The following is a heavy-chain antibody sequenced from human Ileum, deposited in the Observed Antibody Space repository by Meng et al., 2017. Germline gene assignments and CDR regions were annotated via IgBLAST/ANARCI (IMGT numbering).Heavy chain of an antibody. V-gene: IGHV4-34*01. CDR3: ASARYDN. CDR2: INPRGRT. J-gene: IGHJ4*02. D-gene: IGHD3-22*01. Sequence: QVQLQQWGAGLLKPSETLSLTCAVYRGSFSGYYWTWIRQPPGKGLEWIGEINPRGRTVYNPSLKSRVTISVDTSKKQFSLKLTSVTAADTAVYYCASARYDNWGQGTLVTVSS. CDR1: RGSFSGYY.